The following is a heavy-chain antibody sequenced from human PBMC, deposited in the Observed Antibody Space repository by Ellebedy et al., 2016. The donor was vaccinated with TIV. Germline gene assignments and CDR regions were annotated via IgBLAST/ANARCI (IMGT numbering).Heavy chain of an antibody. CDR2: ISQDGSEK. J-gene: IGHJ3*01. CDR1: GFPFSSYW. CDR3: VTDGSYGDYRSPTHAFEF. Sequence: GESLKISCAAPGFPFSSYWMSRVRQAPGKGLEWGANISQDGSEKYYVDSVKGRFTISRDNAKNSLYLQMNGLGADDTAVYYCVTDGSYGDYRSPTHAFEFWGQGTMVTVSS. D-gene: IGHD4-17*01. V-gene: IGHV3-7*01.